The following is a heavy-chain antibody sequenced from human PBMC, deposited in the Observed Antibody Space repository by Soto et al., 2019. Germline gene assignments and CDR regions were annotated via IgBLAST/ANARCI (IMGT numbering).Heavy chain of an antibody. CDR1: GFTFSTYG. V-gene: IGHV3-33*01. J-gene: IGHJ4*02. D-gene: IGHD1-26*01. Sequence: QVPLVESGGGVVQPGRSLRLSCAASGFTFSTYGMPWVRQAPGKGLEWVSTTWYDGRNKYYADSVKGRFTISRDNSKNTLYMQLNSLRAEDKAVYYCARESGSYHLDYWGQGTPVTVSS. CDR2: TWYDGRNK. CDR3: ARESGSYHLDY.